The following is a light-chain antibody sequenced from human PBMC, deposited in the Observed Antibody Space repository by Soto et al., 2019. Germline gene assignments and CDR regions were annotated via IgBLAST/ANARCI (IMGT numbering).Light chain of an antibody. CDR1: QSISNW. CDR2: DAS. Sequence: DIQMTQSPSTLSASVGDRVTITCRASQSISNWLAWYQQKPGKAPKLLIYDASSLESGVPSRFSGSGSGTEFTLTISSLQPDDFATYYCQQYNRYSSITFGQGTRLEIK. V-gene: IGKV1-5*01. CDR3: QQYNRYSSIT. J-gene: IGKJ5*01.